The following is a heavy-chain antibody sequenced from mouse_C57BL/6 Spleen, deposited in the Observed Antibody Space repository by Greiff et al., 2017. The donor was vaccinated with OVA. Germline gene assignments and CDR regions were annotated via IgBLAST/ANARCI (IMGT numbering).Heavy chain of an antibody. J-gene: IGHJ3*01. CDR1: GFTFSSYA. Sequence: EVQVVESGEGLVKPAGSLKLSCAASGFTFSSYAMSWVRQTPEKRLEWVAYISSGGDYIYYADTVKGRFTISRDNARNTRYLQMSSLKSEDTAMYYCTRDPDYDGAYWGQGTLVTVSA. D-gene: IGHD2-4*01. CDR2: ISSGGDYI. V-gene: IGHV5-9-1*02. CDR3: TRDPDYDGAY.